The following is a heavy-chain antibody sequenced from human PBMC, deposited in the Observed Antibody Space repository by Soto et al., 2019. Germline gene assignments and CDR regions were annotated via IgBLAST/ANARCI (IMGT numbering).Heavy chain of an antibody. Sequence: EVQLVESGGGLVKPGGSLRLSCAASGFTFSSYSMNWVRQAPGKGLEWVSSISSSSSYIYYADSVKGRITNSRDNAKNSLYLQMNSLRAEDTDVYYCARDHTDDYWGQGTMVTVSS. V-gene: IGHV3-21*01. CDR1: GFTFSSYS. CDR3: ARDHTDDY. CDR2: ISSSSSYI. J-gene: IGHJ4*02.